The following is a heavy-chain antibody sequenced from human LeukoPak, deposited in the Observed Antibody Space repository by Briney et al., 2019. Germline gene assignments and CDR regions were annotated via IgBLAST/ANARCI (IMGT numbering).Heavy chain of an antibody. V-gene: IGHV3-23*01. CDR3: ARAVAGSRY. J-gene: IGHJ4*02. CDR1: GFTFSSYA. D-gene: IGHD6-19*01. CDR2: VIDNGGFT. Sequence: GGSLRLSCAASGFTFSSYAITWVRQAPGKGLEWVSTVIDNGGFTYYADSVKGRFTISRDNAKNSLYLQMNSLRAEDTAVYYCARAVAGSRYWGQGTLVTASS.